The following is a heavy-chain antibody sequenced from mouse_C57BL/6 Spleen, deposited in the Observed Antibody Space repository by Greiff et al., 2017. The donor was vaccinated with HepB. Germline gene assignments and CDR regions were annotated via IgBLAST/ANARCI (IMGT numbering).Heavy chain of an antibody. J-gene: IGHJ3*01. CDR3: ARRGNYDSFFAC. V-gene: IGHV1-4*01. Sequence: VQLQQSGAELARPGASVKMSCKASGYTFTSYTMHWVKQRPGQGLEWIGYINPSSGYTKYNQKFKDKATLTADKSSSTAYMQLSSLTSEDSAVYDCARRGNYDSFFACWGQGTLVTVSA. CDR1: GYTFTSYT. CDR2: INPSSGYT. D-gene: IGHD2-3*01.